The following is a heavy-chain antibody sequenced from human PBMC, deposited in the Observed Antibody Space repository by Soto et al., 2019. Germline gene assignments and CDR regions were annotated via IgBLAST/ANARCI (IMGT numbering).Heavy chain of an antibody. J-gene: IGHJ4*02. V-gene: IGHV1-69*06. Sequence: QVQLVQSGAEVKKPGSSVKVSCKASGGTFSHFVFSWVRQAPGQGLEWMGGIIPILHTTEYAQKFQDRVTITADNSTSTAYMELRSLTSEDTALYYCATLRVPDQTGLQLPDDHWGQGTLVTVSS. D-gene: IGHD1-7*01. CDR1: GGTFSHFV. CDR2: IIPILHTT. CDR3: ATLRVPDQTGLQLPDDH.